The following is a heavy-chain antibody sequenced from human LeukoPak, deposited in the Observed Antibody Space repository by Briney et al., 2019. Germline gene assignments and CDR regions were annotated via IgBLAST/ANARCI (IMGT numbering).Heavy chain of an antibody. Sequence: PGGSLRLSCAASGFTFSGYYMSWVRQAPGKGLEWVSVIYSGGGTYYSDSVKGRFTISRDISKNTVYLQMNSLRAEDTAVYYCARGYGSGSFYNPFDYWGQGTLVTVSS. CDR2: IYSGGGT. CDR3: ARGYGSGSFYNPFDY. D-gene: IGHD3-10*01. CDR1: GFTFSGYY. V-gene: IGHV3-53*01. J-gene: IGHJ4*02.